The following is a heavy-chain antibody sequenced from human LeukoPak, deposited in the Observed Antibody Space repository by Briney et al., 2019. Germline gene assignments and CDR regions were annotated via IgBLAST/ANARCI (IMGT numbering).Heavy chain of an antibody. J-gene: IGHJ3*02. CDR1: GYTFTSYY. CDR2: ISPSGVST. D-gene: IGHD1-26*01. CDR3: ARGGRGSPRDAFDI. V-gene: IGHV1-46*01. Sequence: AASVKVSCKASGYTFTSYYMHWVRQAPGQGLEWMGIISPSGVSTTYSQKFQGRVTMTRDMSTRTVYMELSSLRSEDTAVYYCARGGRGSPRDAFDIWGQGTMVTVSS.